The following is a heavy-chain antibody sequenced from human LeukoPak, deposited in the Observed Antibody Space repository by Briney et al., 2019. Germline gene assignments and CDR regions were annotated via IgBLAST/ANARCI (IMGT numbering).Heavy chain of an antibody. Sequence: SGGSLRLSCTASGFTFSSYAMNWVRQAPGKGLEWISGIGAAGAFTYYTDSVKGRFTIFRDNSRNTLYLQMNSLRADDTAVYYCAKDLDYTTDGYYFDYWGQGTLVTVSS. J-gene: IGHJ4*02. V-gene: IGHV3-23*01. CDR1: GFTFSSYA. CDR3: AKDLDYTTDGYYFDY. CDR2: IGAAGAFT. D-gene: IGHD4-11*01.